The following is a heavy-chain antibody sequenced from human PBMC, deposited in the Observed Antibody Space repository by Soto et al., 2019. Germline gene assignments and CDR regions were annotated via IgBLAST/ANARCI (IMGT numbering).Heavy chain of an antibody. V-gene: IGHV1-3*01. Sequence: GASVKVSCKASGYIFASYANHWVRQAPGQRLEWMGWINAGNGNTKYSQKFQGRVTISRDTSASTVYMELSSLRSEDTAVYYCARSHLFAGDYWGQGPLVTVSS. J-gene: IGHJ4*02. CDR2: INAGNGNT. D-gene: IGHD2-21*01. CDR1: GYIFASYA. CDR3: ARSHLFAGDY.